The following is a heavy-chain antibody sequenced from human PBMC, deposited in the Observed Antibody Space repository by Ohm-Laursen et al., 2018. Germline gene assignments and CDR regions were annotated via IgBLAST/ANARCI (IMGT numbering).Heavy chain of an antibody. Sequence: SLRLSCAASGFTFSRSAMSWVRQAPGKGLEWVSSISSSSSYIYYADSVKGRFTISRDNAKNSLYLQMNSLRAEDTAVYYCARGGSGSYYGGVDYWGQGTLVTVSS. CDR1: GFTFSRSA. CDR3: ARGGSGSYYGGVDY. CDR2: ISSSSSYI. J-gene: IGHJ4*02. D-gene: IGHD1-26*01. V-gene: IGHV3-21*04.